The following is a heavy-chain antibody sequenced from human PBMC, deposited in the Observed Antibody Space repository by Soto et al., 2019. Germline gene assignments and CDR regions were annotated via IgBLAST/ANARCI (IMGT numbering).Heavy chain of an antibody. J-gene: IGHJ4*02. CDR2: INHSGNS. V-gene: IGHV4-34*01. Sequence: QVQIQQWGAGLLKPSETLSLTCVVYGESFSGYYWSWIRQSPGRGLEWIGEINHSGNSNYNPSLKSRITMSVDTPKNQFSLELSSVTAADTALYYCARRKTFSPYYFDYWGQGTLVTVSS. CDR3: ARRKTFSPYYFDY. CDR1: GESFSGYY. D-gene: IGHD3-16*01.